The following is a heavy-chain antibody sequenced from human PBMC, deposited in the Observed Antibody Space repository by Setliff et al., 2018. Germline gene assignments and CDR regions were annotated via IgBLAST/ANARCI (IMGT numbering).Heavy chain of an antibody. CDR2: IGAYTGNT. D-gene: IGHD2-15*01. V-gene: IGHV1-18*01. Sequence: ASVKVSCKASGYTLINYGISWVRQAPGQGLEWMGWIGAYTGNTNYAQRFQGRVTLTKDTSTSAAYMELRSLRSDDSAVYYCAISTLSICSGGSCPNAFDVWGQGTMVTVSS. J-gene: IGHJ3*01. CDR1: GYTLINYG. CDR3: AISTLSICSGGSCPNAFDV.